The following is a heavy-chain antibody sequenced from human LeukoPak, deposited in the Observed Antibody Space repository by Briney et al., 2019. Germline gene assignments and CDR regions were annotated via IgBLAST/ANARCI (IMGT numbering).Heavy chain of an antibody. CDR3: AKPTRGSGGSFLIDY. D-gene: IGHD2-15*01. CDR1: GFSFSSYG. V-gene: IGHV3-33*06. Sequence: PGRSLRLSCAASGFSFSSYGMHWVRQSPGKGLEWEAVIWNDGSSKYYVDSVKGRFTISRDNSKNTLYLQMDSLRGDDTAVYYCAKPTRGSGGSFLIDYWGQGTLVTVSS. CDR2: IWNDGSSK. J-gene: IGHJ4*02.